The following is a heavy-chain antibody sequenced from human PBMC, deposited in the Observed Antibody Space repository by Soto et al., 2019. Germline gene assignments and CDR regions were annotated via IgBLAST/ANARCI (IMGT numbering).Heavy chain of an antibody. J-gene: IGHJ6*02. V-gene: IGHV4-61*01. CDR2: IYSSGST. D-gene: IGHD2-2*02. Sequence: ASETLSLTCTVSGGSVSSDTHYWSWIRQPPGKRLEWIGFIYSSGSTNYNPSLKGRVTMSVDTSKNQFSLKLRSVIVADTAVYHCARFVRSCSGTTCYTRADVWGQGTTVTVSS. CDR1: GGSVSSDTHY. CDR3: ARFVRSCSGTTCYTRADV.